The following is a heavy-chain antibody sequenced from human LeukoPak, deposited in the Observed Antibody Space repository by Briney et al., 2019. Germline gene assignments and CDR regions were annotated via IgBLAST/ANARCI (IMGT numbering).Heavy chain of an antibody. Sequence: PGGSLRLSCAASGFTFSSYGMHWVRQAPGKGLEWVAFIRYDGSNKYYADSVKGRFTISRDNAENSLYLQMNSLRVEDTAVYYCARAPTVLVGYCSSSSCQADYWGQGTLVTVSS. CDR1: GFTFSSYG. CDR3: ARAPTVLVGYCSSSSCQADY. CDR2: IRYDGSNK. D-gene: IGHD2-2*01. J-gene: IGHJ4*02. V-gene: IGHV3-30*02.